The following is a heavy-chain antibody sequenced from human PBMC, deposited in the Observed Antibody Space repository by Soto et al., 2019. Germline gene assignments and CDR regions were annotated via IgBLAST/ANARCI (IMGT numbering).Heavy chain of an antibody. CDR3: ARGLRGYCSGGSCYAFGYCYYGLDG. V-gene: IGHV4-34*01. J-gene: IGHJ6*02. CDR2: IYHSGST. CDR1: GGSFNSYY. D-gene: IGHD2-15*01. Sequence: SETLSLTCAVSGGSFNSYYWNWIRQPPGKGLEWIGEIYHSGSTNYNPSLKSRVTISVDTSKNQFSLKLNSVTAADTAVYYCARGLRGYCSGGSCYAFGYCYYGLDGWGQGTTVTVSS.